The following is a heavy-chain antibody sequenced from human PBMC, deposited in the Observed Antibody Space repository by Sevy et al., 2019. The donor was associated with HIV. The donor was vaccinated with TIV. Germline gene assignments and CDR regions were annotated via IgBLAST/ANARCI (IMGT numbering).Heavy chain of an antibody. D-gene: IGHD2-15*01. CDR1: GYSISSGYY. CDR3: AREGGSFDY. Sequence: SETLSLTCAVSGYSISSGYYWGWIRQPPGKGLEWIGSIYHSGSTYYNPSLKSRVTISVDTSKNQFSLKLSSVTAADTAVYYCAREGGSFDYWGQGTLVTVSS. J-gene: IGHJ4*02. V-gene: IGHV4-38-2*02. CDR2: IYHSGST.